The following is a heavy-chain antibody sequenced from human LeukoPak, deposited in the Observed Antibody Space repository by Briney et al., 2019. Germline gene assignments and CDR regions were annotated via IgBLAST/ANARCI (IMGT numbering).Heavy chain of an antibody. Sequence: GASVKVSCKASGYTFTSYGISWVRQAPGQGLEWMGWMNPNSGNTGYAQKFQGRVTMTRNSSISTAYMELSSLRSEDTAVYYCARGKQIWFKDSWGQGTLVTVSS. D-gene: IGHD5-18*01. V-gene: IGHV1-8*02. CDR2: MNPNSGNT. CDR1: GYTFTSYG. J-gene: IGHJ5*02. CDR3: ARGKQIWFKDS.